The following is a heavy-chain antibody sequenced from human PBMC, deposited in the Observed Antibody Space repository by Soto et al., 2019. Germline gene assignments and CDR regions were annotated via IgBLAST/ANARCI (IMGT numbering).Heavy chain of an antibody. V-gene: IGHV3-33*01. D-gene: IGHD2-2*01. CDR2: IWYDGSNK. CDR3: VRGHYCLSSSCPVDY. Sequence: QVQLVESGGGVVQPGTSLRLSCAASGFMFSSYGMHWVRQAPGKGLEWVAVIWYDGSNKYYADSVKGRFTISRDISKNTLYRQMNSLRVEDTAMYYCVRGHYCLSSSCPVDYWGQGTLVTVSS. CDR1: GFMFSSYG. J-gene: IGHJ4*02.